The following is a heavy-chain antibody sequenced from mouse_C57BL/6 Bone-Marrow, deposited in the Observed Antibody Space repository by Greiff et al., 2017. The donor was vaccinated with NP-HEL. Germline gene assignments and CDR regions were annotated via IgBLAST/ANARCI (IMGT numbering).Heavy chain of an antibody. Sequence: QVQLQQPGAELVKPGASVKLSCKASGYTFTSYWMHWVKQRPGRGLEWIGRIDPNSGGTKYNEKFKSKATLTVDKPSTTAYMQLSSLTSEDSAVYYCARKDTLYYGNHYFDYWGQGTTLTVSS. V-gene: IGHV1-72*01. J-gene: IGHJ2*01. CDR3: ARKDTLYYGNHYFDY. CDR1: GYTFTSYW. D-gene: IGHD2-1*01. CDR2: IDPNSGGT.